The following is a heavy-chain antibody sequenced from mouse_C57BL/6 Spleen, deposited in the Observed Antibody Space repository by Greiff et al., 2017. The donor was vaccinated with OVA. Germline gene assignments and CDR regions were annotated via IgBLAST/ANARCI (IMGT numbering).Heavy chain of an antibody. J-gene: IGHJ2*01. CDR3: ERERRLRPREYFDD. CDR1: GYTFTSYW. V-gene: IGHV1-69*01. CDR2: IDPSDSYT. D-gene: IGHD3-2*02. Sequence: QVQLQQPGAELVMPGASVKLSCKASGYTFTSYWMHWVKQRPGQGLEWIGEIDPSDSYTNYNQKFKGKSTLTVDTSSSTAYMQLSSLTTEDSAVDYGERERRLRPREYFDDWGQGTTLTVSS.